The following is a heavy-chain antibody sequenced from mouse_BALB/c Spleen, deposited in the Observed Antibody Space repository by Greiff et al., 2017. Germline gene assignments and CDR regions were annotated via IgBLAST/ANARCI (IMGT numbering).Heavy chain of an antibody. V-gene: IGHV2-4-1*01. D-gene: IGHD1-1*02. CDR3: ARNSHGYWYFDV. CDR2: IWSGGST. CDR1: GFSLTSYG. J-gene: IGHJ1*01. Sequence: QVQLKQSGPGLVQPSQSLSITCTASGFSLTSYGVHWVRQSPGKGLEWLGVIWSGGSTDYNAAFISRLSISKDNSKSQVFFKMNSLQADDTAIYYCARNSHGYWYFDVWGAGTTVTVSS.